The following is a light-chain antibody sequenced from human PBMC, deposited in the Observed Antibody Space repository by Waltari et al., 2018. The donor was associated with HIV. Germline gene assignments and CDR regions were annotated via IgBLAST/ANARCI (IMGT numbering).Light chain of an antibody. CDR2: KAS. CDR3: QHYSSSPYT. Sequence: DILMTQSPSILSVSVGDRVIITCRASQSISSWLAWYQHKPGTAPKLLIYKASVLEGGVPSRFSGSGSGTEFTLNITNLQPDDFATYYCQHYSSSPYTFGQGTNLEIK. J-gene: IGKJ2*01. V-gene: IGKV1-5*03. CDR1: QSISSW.